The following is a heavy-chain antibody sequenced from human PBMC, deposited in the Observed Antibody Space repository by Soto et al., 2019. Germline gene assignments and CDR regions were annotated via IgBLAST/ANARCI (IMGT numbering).Heavy chain of an antibody. CDR3: ARGAYYYDSGGYYGGHDAFDI. V-gene: IGHV1-69*01. CDR2: IIPIFGTA. Sequence: QVQLVQSGAEVMKPGSSVKVSCKASGGTFSSYAISWVRQAPGQGLEWMGGIIPIFGTANYAQKFQGRVTITADESTSTGYMELSSLRSEDTAVYYCARGAYYYDSGGYYGGHDAFDIWGQGTMVTVSS. D-gene: IGHD3-22*01. J-gene: IGHJ3*02. CDR1: GGTFSSYA.